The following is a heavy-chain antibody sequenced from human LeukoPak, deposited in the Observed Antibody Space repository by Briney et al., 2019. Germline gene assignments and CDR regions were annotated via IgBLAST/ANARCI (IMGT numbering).Heavy chain of an antibody. CDR2: INDSGGRT. D-gene: IGHD6-13*01. Sequence: GGSLRLSCAASGFTFSTFVMSWVRQAPGKGLGWVSGINDSGGRTHYADSVKGRFAISRDNSKNMLYLQLTSLRVDDTAIYYCAKGLRSSNFYYGMDVWGLGTTVTVSS. CDR1: GFTFSTFV. V-gene: IGHV3-23*01. J-gene: IGHJ6*02. CDR3: AKGLRSSNFYYGMDV.